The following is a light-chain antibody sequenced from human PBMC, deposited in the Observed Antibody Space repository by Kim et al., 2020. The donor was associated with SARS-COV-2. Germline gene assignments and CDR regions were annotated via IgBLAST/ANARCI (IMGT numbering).Light chain of an antibody. J-gene: IGKJ4*01. CDR2: AAS. CDR1: QSISSY. Sequence: DIQMTQSPSSQSASVGDRVTITCRASQSISSYLNWYQQKPGKAPKLLIYAASSLQSGVPSRFSGSGSGTDFTLTISSLQPEDFATYYCQQSYSTPTFGGGTKVDIK. CDR3: QQSYSTPT. V-gene: IGKV1-39*01.